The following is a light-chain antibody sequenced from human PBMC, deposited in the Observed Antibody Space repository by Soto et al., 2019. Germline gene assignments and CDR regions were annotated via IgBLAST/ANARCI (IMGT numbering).Light chain of an antibody. CDR2: GAS. CDR3: QHHDNWPLIT. J-gene: IGKJ5*01. Sequence: EVVMTQSPATLSLSPGERATLSCRASQSVDISLAWYQQKPGQAPRLLIYGASSRATGIPDRFTGSGSGTDFTLTISRLEPEDFALYYCQHHDNWPLITFGQGTRLEIK. CDR1: QSVDIS. V-gene: IGKV3D-15*01.